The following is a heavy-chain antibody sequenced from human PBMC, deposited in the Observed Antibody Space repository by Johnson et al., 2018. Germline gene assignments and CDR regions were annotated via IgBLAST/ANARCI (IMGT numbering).Heavy chain of an antibody. J-gene: IGHJ3*02. CDR3: ARAMVRGVNDGFDI. Sequence: QVQLVQSGGGVVQPGRSLRLSCAASGFTFSSYGMHWVRQAPGKGLEWVAVIWYEGSYKYYADSVKGRLTNSRANSKDTLFLQMNGLRAEDTAVYYCARAMVRGVNDGFDIWGQGTMVTVSS. CDR2: IWYEGSYK. CDR1: GFTFSSYG. D-gene: IGHD3-10*01. V-gene: IGHV3-33*01.